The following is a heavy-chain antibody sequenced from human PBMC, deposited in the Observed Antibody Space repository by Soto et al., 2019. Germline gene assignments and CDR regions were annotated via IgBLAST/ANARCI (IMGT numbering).Heavy chain of an antibody. CDR2: ISWNSGSI. Sequence: EVQLVEPGGGLVQPGRSLRLSCAASGFTFDDYAMHWVRQAPGKGLEWVSGISWNSGSIGYADSVKGRFTISRDNAKNSLYLQMNSLRAEDTALYYCAKDIGVTTVTMGAGGAFDIWGQGTMVTVSS. J-gene: IGHJ3*02. V-gene: IGHV3-9*01. CDR3: AKDIGVTTVTMGAGGAFDI. CDR1: GFTFDDYA. D-gene: IGHD4-17*01.